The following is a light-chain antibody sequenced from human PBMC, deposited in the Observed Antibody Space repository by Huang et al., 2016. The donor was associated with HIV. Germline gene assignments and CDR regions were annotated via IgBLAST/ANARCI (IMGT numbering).Light chain of an antibody. J-gene: IGKJ2*01. Sequence: DIQMTQSPSSLSASVGDRFTITCRESQSISTYLNWYQHQPGKAPKLLIFAASSLQSGVPSRFSGSGSETDFTLTISSLQREDFATYYCQQSYSSPHTFGQGTKLEIK. CDR3: QQSYSSPHT. CDR2: AAS. CDR1: QSISTY. V-gene: IGKV1-39*01.